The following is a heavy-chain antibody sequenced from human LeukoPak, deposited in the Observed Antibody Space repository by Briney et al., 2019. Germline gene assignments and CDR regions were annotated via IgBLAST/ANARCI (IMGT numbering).Heavy chain of an antibody. J-gene: IGHJ3*02. V-gene: IGHV3-23*01. Sequence: PGRSLRLSCAASGFTFSNYAMNWVRQAPGKGLEWVSAISGSDGRTYYADSVKGRFTISRDNSKNTLYLQMSSLRAEDTAVYYCAKDPRPFDAFDIWGQGTMVTVSS. CDR1: GFTFSNYA. CDR3: AKDPRPFDAFDI. CDR2: ISGSDGRT.